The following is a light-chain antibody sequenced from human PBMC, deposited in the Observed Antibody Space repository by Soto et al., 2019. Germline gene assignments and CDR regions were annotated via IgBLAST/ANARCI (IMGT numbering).Light chain of an antibody. CDR3: QHYNTLPWT. CDR2: GAS. J-gene: IGKJ1*01. V-gene: IGKV3-15*01. CDR1: QNLRSS. Sequence: VMNPSVGNLSVKTVEIATXSCGASQNLRSSLAWYQQKPGQAPRLIIYGASTRATGIPARFSGSGSGTEFTLTISSLQSEDFAVYYCQHYNTLPWTFSHGTMV.